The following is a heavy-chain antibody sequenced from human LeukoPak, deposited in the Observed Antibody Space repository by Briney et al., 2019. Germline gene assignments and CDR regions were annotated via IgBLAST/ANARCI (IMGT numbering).Heavy chain of an antibody. J-gene: IGHJ4*02. CDR3: ARPAQSALLGELSPYFDY. V-gene: IGHV5-51*01. Sequence: GESLKISCKGSGYSFTSYWIGWVRRMPGKGLEWMGIIYPGDSDTRYSPSFQGQVTISADKSISTAYLQWSSLKASDTAMYYCARPAQSALLGELSPYFDYWGQGTLVTVSS. CDR1: GYSFTSYW. D-gene: IGHD3-16*02. CDR2: IYPGDSDT.